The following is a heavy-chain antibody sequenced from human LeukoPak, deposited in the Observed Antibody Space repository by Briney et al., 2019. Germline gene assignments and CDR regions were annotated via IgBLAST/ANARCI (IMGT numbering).Heavy chain of an antibody. D-gene: IGHD2-2*02. J-gene: IGHJ4*02. CDR2: INYSGST. Sequence: SETLSLTCTVSGGSISSSSYYWGWIRQPPGKGLEWIGSINYSGSTYYNPSLKSRVTISVDTSKNQFSLKLSSVTAADTAVYYCARVNIVVVPAAIGDFDYWGQGTLVTVSS. V-gene: IGHV4-39*01. CDR3: ARVNIVVVPAAIGDFDY. CDR1: GGSISSSSYY.